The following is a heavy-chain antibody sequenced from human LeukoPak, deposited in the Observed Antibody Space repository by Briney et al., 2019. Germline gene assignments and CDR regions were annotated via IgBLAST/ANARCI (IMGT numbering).Heavy chain of an antibody. CDR2: IYYSGST. CDR3: ARGGSGSYKDFDY. CDR1: GGSISSSSYY. D-gene: IGHD3-10*01. V-gene: IGHV4-39*01. Sequence: SETLSLTCTVSGGSISSSSYYWGWIRQPPGKGLEWIGSIYYSGSTYYNPSLKSRATISVDTSKNQFSLKLSSVTAADTAVYYCARGGSGSYKDFDYWGQGTLVTVSS. J-gene: IGHJ4*02.